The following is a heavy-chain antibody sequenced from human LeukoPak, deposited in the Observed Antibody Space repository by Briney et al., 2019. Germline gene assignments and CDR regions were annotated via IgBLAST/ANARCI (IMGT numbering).Heavy chain of an antibody. CDR2: IYPDDSDT. CDR3: ARWASSYYFDY. V-gene: IGHV5-51*01. CDR1: GYIFTSYW. J-gene: IGHJ4*02. Sequence: GESLKISCKGSGYIFTSYWIGWVRQMPGKGLEWMGIIYPDDSDTRYSPSFQGQVTISADKSISTAYLQWSSLKASDTAMYYCARWASSYYFDYWGQGTLVTVSS. D-gene: IGHD2-2*01.